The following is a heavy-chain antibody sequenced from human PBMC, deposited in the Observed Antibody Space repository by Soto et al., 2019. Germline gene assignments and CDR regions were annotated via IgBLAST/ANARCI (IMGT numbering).Heavy chain of an antibody. Sequence: EVQLVESGGGLVQPGGSLRLSCAAPGFTFSRFWMSWVRQAPGKGLEWVANIKQNGSEKYYVDSVKGRFTISRDNAKNSLYLQMNSLRAEDTAVYYCARALCSETDELWGQGTLVTVSS. CDR1: GFTFSRFW. V-gene: IGHV3-7*01. CDR2: IKQNGSEK. J-gene: IGHJ4*02. D-gene: IGHD6-19*01. CDR3: ARALCSETDEL.